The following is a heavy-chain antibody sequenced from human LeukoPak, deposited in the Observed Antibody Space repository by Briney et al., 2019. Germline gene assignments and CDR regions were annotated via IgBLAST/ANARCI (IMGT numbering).Heavy chain of an antibody. Sequence: GDSLKISCKGSGYSFSDYWIGWVRQMPGKGLEWMGIIFPGDSYTRHSPSFQGQVTISADKSIDTAYLQWSSLKASDTVMYFCARGYDYGDYVEYFDYWGQGTLVTVSS. J-gene: IGHJ4*02. CDR2: IFPGDSYT. D-gene: IGHD4-17*01. V-gene: IGHV5-51*01. CDR3: ARGYDYGDYVEYFDY. CDR1: GYSFSDYW.